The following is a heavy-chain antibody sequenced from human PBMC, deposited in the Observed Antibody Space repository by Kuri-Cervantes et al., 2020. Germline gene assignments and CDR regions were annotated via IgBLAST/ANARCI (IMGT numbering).Heavy chain of an antibody. J-gene: IGHJ4*02. Sequence: GESLKISCAASGFTFSDYYMSWIRQAPGKGLEWVAVISYDGSNKYYADSVKGRFTISRDNSKNTLYLQMNSLRAEDTAVYYCARVRLVRVVWGNFDYWGQGTQVTVSS. CDR2: ISYDGSNK. V-gene: IGHV3-30-3*01. CDR1: GFTFSDYY. CDR3: ARVRLVRVVWGNFDY. D-gene: IGHD6-19*01.